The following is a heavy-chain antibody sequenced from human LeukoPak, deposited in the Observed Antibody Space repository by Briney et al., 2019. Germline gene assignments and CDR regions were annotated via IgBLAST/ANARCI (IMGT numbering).Heavy chain of an antibody. CDR2: IKSKTIDGTI. J-gene: IGHJ3*02. CDR1: GFTFSNAW. D-gene: IGHD6-19*01. CDR3: TTWVSGTFNI. Sequence: GGSLTLSCAASGFTFSNAWMSWVRQAPGKGLEWVGRIKSKTIDGTIGYAAPVKGRFTISRDDSKNKLYLQMNSLTTEDTAVYYCTTWVSGTFNIWGQGTMVTVSS. V-gene: IGHV3-15*01.